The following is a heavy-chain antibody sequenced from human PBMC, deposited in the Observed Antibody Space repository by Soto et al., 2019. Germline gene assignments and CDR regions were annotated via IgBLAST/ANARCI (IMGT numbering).Heavy chain of an antibody. V-gene: IGHV3-23*01. J-gene: IGHJ4*02. CDR2: INGGGTST. D-gene: IGHD3-9*01. CDR1: GFTRSSYA. Sequence: PWGSPRLSCAASGFTRSSYAMSCVRQSPGKELEWVSTINGGGTSTYYAASVKGRFTISRDNSKNTLYLQMSSLRAEDSALYYCAKDILTGYYIAFDYWGQGALVTVSS. CDR3: AKDILTGYYIAFDY.